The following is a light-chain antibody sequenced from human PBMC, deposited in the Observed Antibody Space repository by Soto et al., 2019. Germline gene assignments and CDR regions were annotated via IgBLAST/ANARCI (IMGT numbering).Light chain of an antibody. CDR2: DVS. J-gene: IGLJ1*01. Sequence: CVLPQPASVSGSPGQSITISCTGTSSDVGGYNYVSWYQHHPGKAPKLIIYDVSNRPSGVSNRFSSSKSGNTAPLTISGLQPEDEADYYCSSYTTSNTRQIVFGTGTKVTVL. CDR1: SSDVGGYNY. V-gene: IGLV2-14*03. CDR3: SSYTTSNTRQIV.